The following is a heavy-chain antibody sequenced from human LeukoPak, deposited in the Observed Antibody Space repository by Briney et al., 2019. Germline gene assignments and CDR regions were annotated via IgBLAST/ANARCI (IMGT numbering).Heavy chain of an antibody. J-gene: IGHJ4*02. CDR2: MYYSGST. CDR1: GDSITGSSYY. D-gene: IGHD3-22*01. V-gene: IGHV4-39*01. CDR3: ARHYYDSTGYYYFDY. Sequence: PSETLSLTCTVSGDSITGSSYYWGWIRQPPGKGLEWIGSMYYSGSTYSNPSLKSRVTISVDTSKNQFSLKLSSVTAADTAMYYCARHYYDSTGYYYFDYWGQGTLVTVSS.